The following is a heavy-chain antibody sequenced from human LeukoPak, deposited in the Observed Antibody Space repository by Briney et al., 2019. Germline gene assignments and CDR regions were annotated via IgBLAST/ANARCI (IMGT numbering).Heavy chain of an antibody. D-gene: IGHD5-12*01. Sequence: WXXQRRXEGLEWIAYIYYICSTYYNPSLESRVTISVDTSKNQFSLKLSSVTAADTAVYYCARSGYDLGFDYWGQGTLVTVSS. CDR3: ARSGYDLGFDY. CDR2: IYYICST. J-gene: IGHJ4*02. V-gene: IGHV4-30-4*01.